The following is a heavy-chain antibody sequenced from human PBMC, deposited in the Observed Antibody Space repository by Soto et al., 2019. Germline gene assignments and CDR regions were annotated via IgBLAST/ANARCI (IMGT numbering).Heavy chain of an antibody. V-gene: IGHV3-30*18. Sequence: QVQLVESGGGVVQPGRSLRLSCAASGFTFSSYGMHWVRQAPGKGLEWVVVISYDGSNKYYADSVKGRFTISRDNSKNTLYLQMNSLRAEDTAVYYCAKDYMYYFDYWGQGTLVTVSS. CDR3: AKDYMYYFDY. J-gene: IGHJ4*02. CDR2: ISYDGSNK. CDR1: GFTFSSYG.